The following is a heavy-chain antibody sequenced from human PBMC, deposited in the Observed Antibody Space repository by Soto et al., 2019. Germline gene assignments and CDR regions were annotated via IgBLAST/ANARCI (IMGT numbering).Heavy chain of an antibody. CDR3: ARDVSHHYRLIAARPSSYYYMDV. CDR2: IKQDGSEK. V-gene: IGHV3-7*01. CDR1: GFTFSSYW. J-gene: IGHJ6*03. D-gene: IGHD6-6*01. Sequence: GGSLRLSCAASGFTFSSYWMSWVRQAPGKGLEWVANIKQDGSEKYYVDSVKGRFTISRDNAKNSLYLQMNSLRAEDTAVYYCARDVSHHYRLIAARPSSYYYMDVWGKGTTVTVSS.